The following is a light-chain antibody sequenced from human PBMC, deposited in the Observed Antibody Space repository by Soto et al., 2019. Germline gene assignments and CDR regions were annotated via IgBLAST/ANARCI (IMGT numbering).Light chain of an antibody. V-gene: IGKV1-39*01. CDR2: AAS. CDR1: QDISKY. J-gene: IGKJ4*01. CDR3: QQSYSTSLT. Sequence: DIQLAQSPSSLSASVGDRVTIPCQASQDISKYLNWYQQKPGKAPVILIYAASTLQSGVPSRFTGSRSETNFTLIISSLQPEDFATYYCQQSYSTSLTFGGGTKVDI.